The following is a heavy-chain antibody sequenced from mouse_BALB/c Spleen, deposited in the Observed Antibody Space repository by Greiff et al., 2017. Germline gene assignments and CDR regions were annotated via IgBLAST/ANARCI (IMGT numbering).Heavy chain of an antibody. J-gene: IGHJ2*01. CDR1: GFTFSSYT. CDR3: ARSGNYYFDY. V-gene: IGHV5-12-2*01. Sequence: EVKLMESGGGLVQPGGSLKLSCAASGFTFSSYTMSWVRQTPEKRLEWVADISNGGGSTYYPDTVKGRFTISRDNAKNTLYLQMSSLKSEDTAMYYCARSGNYYFDYWGQGTTLTVSS. CDR2: ISNGGGST. D-gene: IGHD2-1*01.